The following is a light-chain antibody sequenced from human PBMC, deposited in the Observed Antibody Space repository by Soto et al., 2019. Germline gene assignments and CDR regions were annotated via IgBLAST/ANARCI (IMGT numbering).Light chain of an antibody. J-gene: IGLJ1*01. CDR1: SSDVGGYKY. CDR3: SSFTSSYTFV. Sequence: QSALTQPASVSGSPGQSIAISCTGTSSDVGGYKYVSWYQQHPGKAPKLLISEVSNRPSGVSDRFSGSKSGNTGSLTISGLQAEDEADYYCSSFTSSYTFVFGSGTKVTVL. CDR2: EVS. V-gene: IGLV2-14*01.